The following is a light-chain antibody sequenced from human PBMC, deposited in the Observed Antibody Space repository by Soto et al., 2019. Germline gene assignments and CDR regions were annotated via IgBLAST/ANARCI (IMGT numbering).Light chain of an antibody. J-gene: IGLJ1*01. CDR2: EVS. Sequence: QSVLTQPASVSGSPGQSITISCTGTSSDVGGYNYVSWYQQHPGKAPKLMIYEVSNRPSRVSNRFSGSKSGNTASLTISGLQPEDEADYYCISYAGTAYVFGTGTKVTVL. CDR1: SSDVGGYNY. V-gene: IGLV2-14*01. CDR3: ISYAGTAYV.